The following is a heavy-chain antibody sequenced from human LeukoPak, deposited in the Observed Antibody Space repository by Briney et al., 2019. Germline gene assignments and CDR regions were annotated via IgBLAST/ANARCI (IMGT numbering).Heavy chain of an antibody. J-gene: IGHJ3*02. D-gene: IGHD4-17*01. CDR1: GGSFSGYY. CDR3: ARDGWRLVRDAFDI. Sequence: SETLSLTCAVYGGSFSGYYGSWIRQPPGKGLEWIGEINHSGSTNYNPSLKSRVTISVDTSKNQFSLKLSSVTAADTAVYYCARDGWRLVRDAFDIWGQGTMVTVSS. CDR2: INHSGST. V-gene: IGHV4-34*01.